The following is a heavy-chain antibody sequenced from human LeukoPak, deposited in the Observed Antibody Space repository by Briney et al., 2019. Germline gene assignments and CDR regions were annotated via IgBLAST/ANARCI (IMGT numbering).Heavy chain of an antibody. V-gene: IGHV4-30-4*01. CDR3: ARVPRATDTSYFDY. J-gene: IGHJ4*02. D-gene: IGHD4-17*01. CDR2: IYYSGST. CDR1: GGSISSGDYY. Sequence: SETLSLTCTVSGGSISSGDYYWSWIRQPPGKGLEWIGYIYYSGSTYYNPSLKSRVTISVDTSKNQFSLKLSSVTAADTAVYYCARVPRATDTSYFDYWGQGTLVTVSS.